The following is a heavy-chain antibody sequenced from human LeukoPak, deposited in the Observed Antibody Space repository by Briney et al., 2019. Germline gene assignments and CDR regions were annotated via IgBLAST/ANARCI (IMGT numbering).Heavy chain of an antibody. CDR1: GASLTRDY. Sequence: PPETQSLTCTVSGASLTRDYWTWIRQSPGRGLEWVAYIYSGGSTKYNPSLKSRLTLSVDTSRNQFSLKLSSVTAADTAVYYCASARFSSGWPYSWGRGTLVTVSS. D-gene: IGHD6-19*01. J-gene: IGHJ4*02. CDR2: IYSGGST. CDR3: ASARFSSGWPYS. V-gene: IGHV4-59*08.